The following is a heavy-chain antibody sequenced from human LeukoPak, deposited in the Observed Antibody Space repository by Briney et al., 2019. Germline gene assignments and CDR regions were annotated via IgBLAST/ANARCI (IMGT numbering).Heavy chain of an antibody. D-gene: IGHD3-9*01. CDR3: AKVPRGRYFDWSKCYFDY. Sequence: GGSLRLSCGASGFNFSTYSMNWVRQAPGKGLEWVSAISGSGSSTYYADSVKGRFTIFRDNSKNTLYLQMNSLRAEDTAVYYCAKVPRGRYFDWSKCYFDYWGQGTLVTVSS. CDR1: GFNFSTYS. V-gene: IGHV3-23*01. J-gene: IGHJ4*02. CDR2: ISGSGSST.